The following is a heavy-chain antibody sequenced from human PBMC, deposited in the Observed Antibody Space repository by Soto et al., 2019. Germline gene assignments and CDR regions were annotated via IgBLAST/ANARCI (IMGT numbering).Heavy chain of an antibody. J-gene: IGHJ4*02. CDR2: ISSSSSTI. CDR1: GFTFSSYS. D-gene: IGHD5-12*01. Sequence: GGSLRLSCAASGFTFSSYSMNWVRQAPGKGLEWVSYISSSSSTIYYADSVKGRFTISRDNAKNSLYLQMNSLRDEDTAVYYCARETGGSGGYEGVFDYWGQGTLVNGSS. CDR3: ARETGGSGGYEGVFDY. V-gene: IGHV3-48*02.